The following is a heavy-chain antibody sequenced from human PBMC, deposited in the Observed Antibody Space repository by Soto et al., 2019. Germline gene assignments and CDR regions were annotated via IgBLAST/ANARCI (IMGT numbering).Heavy chain of an antibody. CDR2: IWYDGSNK. Sequence: GGSVRLSCAASGFTFSSYGMHWVRQAPGKGLEWVAVIWYDGSNKYYADSVKGRFTISRDNSKNTLYLQMNSLRAEDTAVYYCRGTTSSGPLNDAFDIWGQGTMVTVSS. CDR3: RGTTSSGPLNDAFDI. J-gene: IGHJ3*02. D-gene: IGHD1-7*01. V-gene: IGHV3-33*01. CDR1: GFTFSSYG.